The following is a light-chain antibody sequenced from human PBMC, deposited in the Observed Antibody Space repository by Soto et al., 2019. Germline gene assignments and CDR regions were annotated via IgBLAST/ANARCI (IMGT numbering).Light chain of an antibody. CDR3: QTWGTGIVV. J-gene: IGLJ2*01. Sequence: QLVLTQSPSASASLGASVKLTCTLSSGHSSSAIAWHQQQPEMGPRYLMKVNSDGSHSKGDGIPDRFSGSRSGAERYLTISSLQSEDEADYYCQTWGTGIVVFGGGTQLTVL. CDR1: SGHSSSA. CDR2: VNSDGSH. V-gene: IGLV4-69*01.